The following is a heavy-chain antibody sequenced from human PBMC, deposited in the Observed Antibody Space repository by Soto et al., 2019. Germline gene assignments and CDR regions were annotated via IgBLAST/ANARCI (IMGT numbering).Heavy chain of an antibody. CDR1: GFTFSSYA. V-gene: IGHV3-64*01. J-gene: IGHJ3*02. Sequence: PGGSLRLSCAASGFTFSSYAMHWVCQAPGKGLEYVSAISSNGGSTYYANSVKGRFTISRDNSKNTLYLQMNSLRAEDTAVYYCARDLGDSWGQGTMVTVS. CDR3: ARDLGDS. CDR2: ISSNGGST.